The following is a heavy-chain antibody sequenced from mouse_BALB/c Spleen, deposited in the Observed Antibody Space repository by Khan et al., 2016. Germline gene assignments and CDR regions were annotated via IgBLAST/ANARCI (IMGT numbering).Heavy chain of an antibody. D-gene: IGHD2-1*01. V-gene: IGHV9-3-1*01. CDR3: ASDFGNYGYFDV. J-gene: IGHJ1*01. CDR1: GYTLANYG. CDR2: INTYTGET. Sequence: QIQLVQSGPELKKPGETVKISYKASGYTLANYGVIWVKQAPGKGLKWMVWINTYTGETIYTDDFKGRFAFSLETSANIVYLEINNLKNEDTATYFCASDFGNYGYFDVWGAGTTVTVSS.